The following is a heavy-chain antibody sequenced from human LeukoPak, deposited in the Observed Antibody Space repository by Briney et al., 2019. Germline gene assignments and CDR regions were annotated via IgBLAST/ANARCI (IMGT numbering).Heavy chain of an antibody. CDR1: GGTFSSYA. D-gene: IGHD3-10*01. CDR2: IIPIFGTA. J-gene: IGHJ5*02. Sequence: ASVKVSCKASGGTFSSYAISWVRQAPGQGLEWMGGIIPIFGTANYAQKLQGRVTMTTDTSTSTAYMELRSLRSDDTAVYYCARENYGSGSYWFDPWGQGTLVTVSS. CDR3: ARENYGSGSYWFDP. V-gene: IGHV1-69*05.